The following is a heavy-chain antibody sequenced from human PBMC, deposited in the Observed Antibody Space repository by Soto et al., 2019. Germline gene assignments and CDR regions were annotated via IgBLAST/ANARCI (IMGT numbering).Heavy chain of an antibody. CDR3: ARDDSGFSGSHYIDYFNY. CDR2: IVVSSGKS. D-gene: IGHD1-26*01. V-gene: IGHV1-58*01. Sequence: SVKVSCKASGFAFTNSAVQWVRQARGQRFEWIGRIVVSSGKSDSAQKFQGRVTFTRDTSAGTVYMQLSSLTSEDTAVYYCARDDSGFSGSHYIDYFNYWGQGALVTVSS. J-gene: IGHJ4*02. CDR1: GFAFTNSA.